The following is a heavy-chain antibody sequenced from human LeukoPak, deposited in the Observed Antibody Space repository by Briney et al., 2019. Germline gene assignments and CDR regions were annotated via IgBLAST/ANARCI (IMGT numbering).Heavy chain of an antibody. CDR3: AKSVLYCSSTSCYEGYYYYYYMDV. D-gene: IGHD2-2*01. CDR2: IRYDGSNK. CDR1: GFTFSSYG. V-gene: IGHV3-30*02. J-gene: IGHJ6*03. Sequence: PGGSLRLSCAASGFTFSSYGMHWVRQAPGKGLEWVAFIRYDGSNKYYADSVKGRFTISRDNSKNTLYLQMNSLRAEDTAVYYCAKSVLYCSSTSCYEGYYYYYYMDVWGKGTTVTISS.